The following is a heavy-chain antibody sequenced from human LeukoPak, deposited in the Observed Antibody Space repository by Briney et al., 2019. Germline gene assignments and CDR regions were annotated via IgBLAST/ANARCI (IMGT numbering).Heavy chain of an antibody. V-gene: IGHV1-18*01. D-gene: IGHD6-13*01. CDR2: ISAYNGNT. J-gene: IGHJ5*02. Sequence: ASVKVSCKASGGTFSSYAISWVRQAPGQGLEWMGWISAYNGNTNYAQKLQGRVTMTTDTSTSTAYMELRSLRSDDTAVYYCARDKTPGYSSSWYVRRNNWFDPWGQGTLVTVSS. CDR3: ARDKTPGYSSSWYVRRNNWFDP. CDR1: GGTFSSYA.